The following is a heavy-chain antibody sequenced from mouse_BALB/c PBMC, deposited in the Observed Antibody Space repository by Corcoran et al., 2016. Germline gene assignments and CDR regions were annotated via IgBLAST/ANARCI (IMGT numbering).Heavy chain of an antibody. CDR1: GFNIKDTY. Sequence: EVQLQQSGAELVKPGASVKLSCTASGFNIKDTYMHWVKQRPEQGLEWIGRIDPANGNTKYDPKLQGKATITADTSSNTAYLQFISLTSEDTAVYYCARGGGYYVDYYAMDYWGQGTSVTVSS. CDR2: IDPANGNT. J-gene: IGHJ4*01. D-gene: IGHD2-3*01. CDR3: ARGGGYYVDYYAMDY. V-gene: IGHV14-3*02.